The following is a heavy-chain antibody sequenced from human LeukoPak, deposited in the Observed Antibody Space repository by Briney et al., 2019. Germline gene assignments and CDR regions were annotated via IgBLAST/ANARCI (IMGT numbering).Heavy chain of an antibody. CDR2: ISGSGGRT. Sequence: LSLTCTVSGGSISSYYWSWIRQPPGKGLEWVSDISGSGGRTYYVDSVKGRFTISRDNGKNMLYLQMNSLRAEDTAVYYCAKGPRTVRFGDRHKGIFDYWGQGTLVTVSS. J-gene: IGHJ4*02. CDR1: GGSISSYY. V-gene: IGHV3-23*01. CDR3: AKGPRTVRFGDRHKGIFDY. D-gene: IGHD3-10*01.